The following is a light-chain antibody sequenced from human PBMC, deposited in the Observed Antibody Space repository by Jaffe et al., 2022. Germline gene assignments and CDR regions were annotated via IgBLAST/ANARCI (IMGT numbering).Light chain of an antibody. CDR1: QSLVHSDGSAY. CDR2: KVS. CDR3: MQGTHWPSALT. Sequence: DIVMTQSPLSLPVTLGQPASISCRSSQSLVHSDGSAYLNWFQQRPGQSPGRLIYKVSNRDSGVPDRFSGSGSGTDFTLKISRVEAEDVGVYYCMQGTHWPSALTFGGGTKVEIK. J-gene: IGKJ4*01. V-gene: IGKV2-30*02.